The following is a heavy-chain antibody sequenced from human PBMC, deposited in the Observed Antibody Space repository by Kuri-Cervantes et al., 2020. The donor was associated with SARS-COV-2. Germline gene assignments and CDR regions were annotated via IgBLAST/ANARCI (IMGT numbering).Heavy chain of an antibody. Sequence: SETLSLTCTVSGGSNSTYYWGWVRQPPGKGLEWIGSIYHSGSTYYNPSLKSRVTISVDTSKNQFSLKLSSVTAADTAVYYCARQDPPIVVVGRGWFDPWGQGTLVTVSS. D-gene: IGHD2-21*01. J-gene: IGHJ5*02. CDR2: IYHSGST. CDR3: ARQDPPIVVVGRGWFDP. CDR1: GGSNSTYY. V-gene: IGHV4-38-2*02.